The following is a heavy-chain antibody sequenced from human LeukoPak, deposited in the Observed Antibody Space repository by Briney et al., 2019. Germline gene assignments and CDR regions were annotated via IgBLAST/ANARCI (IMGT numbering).Heavy chain of an antibody. CDR1: GGSISSYY. Sequence: PSETLSLTCSVSGGSISSYYWNWIRQPAGKGLEWIGRIYTSGNTDYNPSLKGRVTMSVDTSKNQFSLKLSSVTAADTAVYYCARSYSSNWSGICEYRGQGTLVTVSS. CDR2: IYTSGNT. D-gene: IGHD6-13*01. CDR3: ARSYSSNWSGICEY. J-gene: IGHJ4*02. V-gene: IGHV4-4*07.